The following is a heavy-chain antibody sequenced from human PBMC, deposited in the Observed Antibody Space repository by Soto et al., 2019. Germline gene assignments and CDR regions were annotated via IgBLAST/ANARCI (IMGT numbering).Heavy chain of an antibody. CDR3: ARKGVAFDY. V-gene: IGHV3-48*02. CDR1: GFTFSRYS. D-gene: IGHD3-3*01. Sequence: GGAQRVLCAASGFTFSRYSMNWVRQAPGKGLEWISYISTTSSSIYYADSVKGRFTISRDNAKNSLFLQMNSLRDEDTAVYYCARKGVAFDYWGQGALVTVSS. J-gene: IGHJ4*02. CDR2: ISTTSSSI.